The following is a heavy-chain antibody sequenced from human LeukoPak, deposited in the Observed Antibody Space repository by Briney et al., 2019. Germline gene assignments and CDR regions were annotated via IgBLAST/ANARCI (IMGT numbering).Heavy chain of an antibody. CDR3: AIRAGVWFGELLSDY. Sequence: GGSLRLSCAASGFTFSSYAMHWVRQAPGKGLEWVAFIRYDGSNKYYTDSVKGRFTISRDNAKNSLYLQMNSLRAEDTAVYYCAIRAGVWFGELLSDYWGQGTLVTVSS. CDR1: GFTFSSYA. J-gene: IGHJ4*02. D-gene: IGHD3-10*01. CDR2: IRYDGSNK. V-gene: IGHV3-30*02.